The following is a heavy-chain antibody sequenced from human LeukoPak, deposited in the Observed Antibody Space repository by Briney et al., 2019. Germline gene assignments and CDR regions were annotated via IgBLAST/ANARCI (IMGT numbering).Heavy chain of an antibody. CDR2: INPNSGGT. V-gene: IGHV1-2*02. CDR3: ARESLYSGSYYYYGMDV. CDR1: GYTFTGYY. J-gene: IGHJ6*02. D-gene: IGHD1-26*01. Sequence: ASVKVSCKASGYTFTGYYTHWVRQAPGQGLEWMGWINPNSGGTNYAQKFQGRVTMTRDTSISTAYMELSRLRSDDTAVYYCARESLYSGSYYYYGMDVWGQGTTVTVSS.